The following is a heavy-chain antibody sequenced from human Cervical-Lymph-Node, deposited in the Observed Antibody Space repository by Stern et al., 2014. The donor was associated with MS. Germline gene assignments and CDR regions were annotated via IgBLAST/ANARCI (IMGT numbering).Heavy chain of an antibody. CDR1: GFTFSSHW. D-gene: IGHD4-17*01. CDR3: ARTVTTLDD. V-gene: IGHV3-74*02. CDR2: ISTDGSII. Sequence: DVQLVESGGGLVQPGGSLRLSCAASGFTFSSHWMHWVRQAPGKGLVWVSRISTDGSIINYAESVKGRFTISRDNAKNTLYLQMNSLRAEDTAVYYCARTVTTLDDWGQGTLVTVSS. J-gene: IGHJ4*02.